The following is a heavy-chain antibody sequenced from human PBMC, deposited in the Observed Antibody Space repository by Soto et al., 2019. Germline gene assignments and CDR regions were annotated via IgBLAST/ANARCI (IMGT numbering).Heavy chain of an antibody. J-gene: IGHJ5*02. CDR1: GGSISISSYY. CDR3: VPTYYDFWSGYPGGWFDP. D-gene: IGHD3-3*01. Sequence: PSETLSLTCTVSGGSISISSYYWGCMRQPPGKGLEWIGSIYYSGSTYYNPSLKSRVTISVDTSKNQFSLKLSSVTAADTAVYYCVPTYYDFWSGYPGGWFDPWGQGTLVTVSS. CDR2: IYYSGST. V-gene: IGHV4-39*01.